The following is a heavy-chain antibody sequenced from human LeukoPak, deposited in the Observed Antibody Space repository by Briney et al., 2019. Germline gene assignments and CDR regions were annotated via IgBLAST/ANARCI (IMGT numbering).Heavy chain of an antibody. CDR2: IGSSGSPI. CDR3: ARDWRYYYNSGSYTALDY. CDR1: GFTFSSYE. V-gene: IGHV3-48*03. Sequence: GGSLRLSCAASGFTFSSYEMKWVRQAPGKGLEWVSHIGSSGSPIYYADSVKRRFTVSRDNAKNSLYLQMNSLRAEDTAVYYCARDWRYYYNSGSYTALDYWGQGTLVTVSS. J-gene: IGHJ4*02. D-gene: IGHD3-10*01.